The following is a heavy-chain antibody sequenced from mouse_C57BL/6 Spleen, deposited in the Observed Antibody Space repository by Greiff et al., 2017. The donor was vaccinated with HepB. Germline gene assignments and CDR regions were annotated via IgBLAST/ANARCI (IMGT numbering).Heavy chain of an antibody. CDR2: IDPSDSYT. V-gene: IGHV1-69*01. CDR3: AREVHLYAMDY. Sequence: VQLQQPGAELVMPGASVKLSCKASGYTFTSYWMHWVKQRPGQGLEWIGEIDPSDSYTNYNQKFKGKSTLTVDKSSSTAYMQLSSLTSEESAVYYCAREVHLYAMDYWGQGTSVTVSS. J-gene: IGHJ4*01. CDR1: GYTFTSYW.